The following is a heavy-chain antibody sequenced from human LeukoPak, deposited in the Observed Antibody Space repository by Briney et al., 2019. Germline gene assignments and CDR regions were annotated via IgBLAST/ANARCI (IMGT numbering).Heavy chain of an antibody. D-gene: IGHD6-13*01. Sequence: KASETLSLTCAVSGDSISGYYWSWIRRPPGKGLEWVGYIYDSGITNYHPSLKSRVTMSVDTSKNQFSLKLNSVTAADTAVYYCARGNFAGGSWYRGVEYWGQGTLVSVSS. CDR1: GDSISGYY. CDR3: ARGNFAGGSWYRGVEY. V-gene: IGHV4-59*03. CDR2: IYDSGIT. J-gene: IGHJ4*02.